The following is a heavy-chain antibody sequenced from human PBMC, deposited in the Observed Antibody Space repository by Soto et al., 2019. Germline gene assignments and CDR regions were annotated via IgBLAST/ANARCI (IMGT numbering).Heavy chain of an antibody. CDR1: GGSISSYY. V-gene: IGHV4-4*07. CDR3: ARGIPLVPAATYWYFDL. D-gene: IGHD2-2*01. J-gene: IGHJ2*01. Sequence: SETLSLTCTVSGGSISSYYWSWIRQPAGKGLEWIGRIYTSGSTNYNPSLKSRVTMSVDTSKNQFSLKLSSVTAADTAVYYCARGIPLVPAATYWYFDLWGRGTLVTVSS. CDR2: IYTSGST.